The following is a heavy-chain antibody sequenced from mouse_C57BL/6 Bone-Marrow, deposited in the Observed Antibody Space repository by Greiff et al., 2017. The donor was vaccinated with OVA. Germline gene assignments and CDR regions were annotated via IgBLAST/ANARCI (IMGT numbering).Heavy chain of an antibody. Sequence: QVQLQQSGAELVKPGASVQLSCKASGYTFTEYTIHWVKQRSGQGLEWIGWFYPGSGSIKYNEKFKDKATLNADQSSSTVYMDLSRLTSEDSAVYFCARHGDYFGSSYGYFDVWGTGTTVTVSS. CDR2: FYPGSGSI. D-gene: IGHD1-1*01. CDR1: GYTFTEYT. CDR3: ARHGDYFGSSYGYFDV. J-gene: IGHJ1*03. V-gene: IGHV1-62-2*01.